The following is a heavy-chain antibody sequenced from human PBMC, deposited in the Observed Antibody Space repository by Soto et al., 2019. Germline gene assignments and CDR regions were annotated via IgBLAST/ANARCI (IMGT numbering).Heavy chain of an antibody. V-gene: IGHV4-34*01. Sequence: SETLSLTCAVYGGSFSGYYWSWIRQPPGKGLEWIGEINHSGSTNYNPSLKSRVTISVDTSKNQFSLKLSSVTAADTAVYYCARGFTMVRGVINRNWFDPRGQGTLVT. D-gene: IGHD3-10*01. CDR1: GGSFSGYY. CDR3: ARGFTMVRGVINRNWFDP. J-gene: IGHJ5*02. CDR2: INHSGST.